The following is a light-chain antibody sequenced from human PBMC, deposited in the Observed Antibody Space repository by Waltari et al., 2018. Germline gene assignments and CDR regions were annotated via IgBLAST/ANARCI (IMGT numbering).Light chain of an antibody. J-gene: IGKJ1*01. CDR2: GAS. CDR1: QSVYSNY. CDR3: QQFGRSTGT. V-gene: IGKV3-20*01. Sequence: IVLKQSPGTLSLSPGEGATLSCRASQSVYSNYLAWYQQKPGQTPRLLIYGASNRATGIPDRFSGSGSGTDFTLTISRLEPEDFAVYYCQQFGRSTGTFCQGTKVEIK.